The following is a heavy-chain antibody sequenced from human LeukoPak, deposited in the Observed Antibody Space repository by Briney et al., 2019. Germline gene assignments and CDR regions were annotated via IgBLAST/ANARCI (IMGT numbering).Heavy chain of an antibody. CDR1: GFTFSSYG. D-gene: IGHD4-23*01. J-gene: IGHJ4*02. V-gene: IGHV3-33*06. CDR3: AKGDTDDYGGIDY. Sequence: GGSLRLSCAASGFTFSSYGMHWVRQAPGKGLEWVAVIWYDGSNKYYADSVKGRFTISRDNSKNTLYLQMKSLRAEDTAVYYCAKGDTDDYGGIDYWGQGTLVTVSS. CDR2: IWYDGSNK.